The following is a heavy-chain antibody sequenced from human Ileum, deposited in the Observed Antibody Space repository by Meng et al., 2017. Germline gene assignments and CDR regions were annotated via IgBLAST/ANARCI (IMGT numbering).Heavy chain of an antibody. V-gene: IGHV3-33*05. Sequence: GGSLRLSCAVSGFTFSSHDIHWVRQAPGKGLERVSVISYDGRYKYYAEPVKGRFTISRDNSENTLYLQMNSLRAEDTAVYYCARARVVTATSPLDHWGQGTLVTVSS. CDR1: GFTFSSHD. D-gene: IGHD2-15*01. CDR3: ARARVVTATSPLDH. J-gene: IGHJ4*02. CDR2: ISYDGRYK.